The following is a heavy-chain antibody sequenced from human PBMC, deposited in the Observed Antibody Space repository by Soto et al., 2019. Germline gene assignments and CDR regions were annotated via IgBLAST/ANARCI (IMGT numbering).Heavy chain of an antibody. J-gene: IGHJ4*02. CDR2: ISYDGSDK. D-gene: IGHD2-15*01. CDR3: ARVLGGFPNFDF. V-gene: IGHV3-30-3*01. Sequence: QVQLVESGGGVVQPGRSLGLSCAASGFTVSSYGLHWVRQPPGKGLEWLAFISYDGSDKFYADSVKGRFTISRDSSKNTLYLQLNSLRAEDTAVYYCARVLGGFPNFDFWVQGTLVTVSS. CDR1: GFTVSSYG.